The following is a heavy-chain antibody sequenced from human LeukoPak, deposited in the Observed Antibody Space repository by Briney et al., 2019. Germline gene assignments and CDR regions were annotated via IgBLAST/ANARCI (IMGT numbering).Heavy chain of an antibody. CDR1: GFTVSSNY. CDR2: IYSGGST. CDR3: ARDLSEKYCIDY. V-gene: IGHV3-66*01. J-gene: IGHJ4*02. Sequence: GSLRLSCAASGFTVSSNYMSWVRQAPGKGLEWVSVIYSGGSTYYADSVKGRFTISRDNSKNTLYLQMNSLRAEDTAIYYCARDLSEKYCIDYWGQGTLVTVSS. D-gene: IGHD2-8*02.